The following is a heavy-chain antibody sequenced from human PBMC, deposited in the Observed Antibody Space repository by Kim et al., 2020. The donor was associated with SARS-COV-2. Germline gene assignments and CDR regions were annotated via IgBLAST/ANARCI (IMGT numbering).Heavy chain of an antibody. CDR3: AKAIGGVRGVTVDP. J-gene: IGHJ5*02. V-gene: IGHV3-43*01. Sequence: ADSVKSRFTISRDNGNYSLYLQMTSLRTEDTALYYCAKAIGGVRGVTVDPWGQGTLVTVSS. D-gene: IGHD3-10*01.